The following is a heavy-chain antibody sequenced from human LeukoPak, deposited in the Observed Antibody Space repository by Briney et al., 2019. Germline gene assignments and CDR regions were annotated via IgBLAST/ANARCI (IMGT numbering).Heavy chain of an antibody. CDR2: IYYSGNS. CDR1: GYSISSGYY. CDR3: ARVPVNIWENWFDP. D-gene: IGHD1-26*01. J-gene: IGHJ5*02. V-gene: IGHV4-38-2*02. Sequence: KPSETLSLTCTVSGYSISSGYYWGWIRQPPGKGLEWIGSIYYSGNSYYNPSLKSRVTISVDTSKNQFSLRLSSVTAADTAVYYCARVPVNIWENWFDPWGQGTLVTVSS.